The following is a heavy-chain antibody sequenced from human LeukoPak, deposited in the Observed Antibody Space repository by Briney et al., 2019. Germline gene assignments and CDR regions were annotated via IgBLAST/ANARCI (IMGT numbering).Heavy chain of an antibody. D-gene: IGHD3-10*01. CDR2: INPNSGGT. CDR3: ARAPGAYGSGSYSLPDY. V-gene: IGHV1-2*06. J-gene: IGHJ4*02. Sequence: GASVKVSCKASGYTFTGYYMHWVRQAPGQGLEWMGRINPNSGGTNYAQKFQGRVTMTRDTSISTAYMELSRLRSDDTAVYYCARAPGAYGSGSYSLPDYWGQGTLVTVSS. CDR1: GYTFTGYY.